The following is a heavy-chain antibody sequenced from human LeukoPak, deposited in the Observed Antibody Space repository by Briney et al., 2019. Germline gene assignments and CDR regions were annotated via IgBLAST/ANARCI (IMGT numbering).Heavy chain of an antibody. V-gene: IGHV5-51*01. J-gene: IGHJ4*02. D-gene: IGHD6-13*01. CDR2: IYPGDSDT. CDR3: ARLGIAAAGTWDFDY. CDR1: GYSFTSYW. Sequence: GESLKISYKGSGYSFTSYWIGWVRQMPGKGLEWMGIIYPGDSDTRYSPSFQGQVTISADKSISTAYLQWSSLKASDTAMYYCARLGIAAAGTWDFDYWGQGTLVTVSS.